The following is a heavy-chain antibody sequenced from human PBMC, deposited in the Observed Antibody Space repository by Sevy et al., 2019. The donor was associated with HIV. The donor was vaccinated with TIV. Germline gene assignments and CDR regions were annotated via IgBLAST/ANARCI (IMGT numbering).Heavy chain of an antibody. CDR3: ALERLYSNVAEYFQN. J-gene: IGHJ1*01. CDR1: GFTFTYYS. CDR2: ISYDGSNR. V-gene: IGHV3-30-3*01. Sequence: GVSLRLSCAASGFTFTYYSMHWVRQAPGKGLEWVATISYDGSNRHYADSVQGRFTISRDNSKNSLFLQMNSLRAEDTAVYYCALERLYSNVAEYFQNWGQGTLVTVSS. D-gene: IGHD1-1*01.